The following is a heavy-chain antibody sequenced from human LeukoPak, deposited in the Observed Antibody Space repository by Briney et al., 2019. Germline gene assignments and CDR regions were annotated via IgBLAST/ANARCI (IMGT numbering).Heavy chain of an antibody. CDR3: TREVVVITPHFDS. CDR1: GFSFGDYA. V-gene: IGHV3-49*04. CDR2: IRSKAYGGTT. D-gene: IGHD3-22*01. J-gene: IGHJ4*02. Sequence: PGRSLRLSCTASGFSFGDYAMTWVRQAPGKGLEWVGFIRSKAYGGTTESAASAKGRFTISRDDSKSIAYLQMNSLKTEDTAVYYCTREVVVITPHFDSWGQGTLVTVSS.